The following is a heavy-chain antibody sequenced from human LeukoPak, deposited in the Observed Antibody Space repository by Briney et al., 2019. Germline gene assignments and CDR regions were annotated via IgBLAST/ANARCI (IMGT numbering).Heavy chain of an antibody. J-gene: IGHJ5*02. CDR2: INHNGGT. Sequence: SETLSLTCAVYGGSLTNYYWSWIRQPPGKGLEWIGEINHNGGTDYNPSLKSRVIMSVDTSKNQFSLKLSSVTAADTAVYYCARGHYYDSSGRFDPWGQGTLVTVSS. V-gene: IGHV4-34*01. D-gene: IGHD3-22*01. CDR1: GGSLTNYY. CDR3: ARGHYYDSSGRFDP.